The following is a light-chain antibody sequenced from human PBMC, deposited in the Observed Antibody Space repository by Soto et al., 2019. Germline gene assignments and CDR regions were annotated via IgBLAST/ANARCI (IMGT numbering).Light chain of an antibody. CDR3: QQRSNWPRYT. J-gene: IGKJ2*01. CDR2: DAS. CDR1: QSVSSY. Sequence: EIVLTQSPATLSLSPGERATLSCRASQSVSSYLAWYQQKPGQAPRLLIYDASNRATGIPARFGGSGSGTDFTLTISSLEPEDFAVYYCQQRSNWPRYTFXQGTKVDIK. V-gene: IGKV3-11*01.